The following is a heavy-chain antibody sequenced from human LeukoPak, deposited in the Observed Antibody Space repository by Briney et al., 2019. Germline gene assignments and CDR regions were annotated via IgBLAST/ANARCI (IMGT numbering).Heavy chain of an antibody. CDR2: INPNSGGT. Sequence: ASVKVSCKASGYTFTGYYMHWVRQAPGQGLEWMGWINPNSGGTNYAQKFQGRVTMTRDTSISTAYMELSRLRSDDTAVYYYARVSEAVVVPGFWGQGTLVTVSS. CDR1: GYTFTGYY. D-gene: IGHD2-2*01. J-gene: IGHJ4*02. CDR3: ARVSEAVVVPGF. V-gene: IGHV1-2*02.